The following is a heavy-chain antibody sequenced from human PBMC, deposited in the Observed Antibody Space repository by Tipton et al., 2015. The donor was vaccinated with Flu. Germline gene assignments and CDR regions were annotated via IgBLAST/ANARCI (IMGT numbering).Heavy chain of an antibody. CDR2: IRSKGNSYAT. D-gene: IGHD3-22*01. J-gene: IGHJ4*02. Sequence: SLRLSCAASGFPFSDSTMEWVRQAPGKGLEWVGRIRSKGNSYATAYGASAKGRFTISRDDSKNTAYLRMNSLETEDTAIYYCARLPPGSYYDTSGFYRSYFDYWGQGTQVTVSS. CDR3: ARLPPGSYYDTSGFYRSYFDY. CDR1: GFPFSDST. V-gene: IGHV3-73*01.